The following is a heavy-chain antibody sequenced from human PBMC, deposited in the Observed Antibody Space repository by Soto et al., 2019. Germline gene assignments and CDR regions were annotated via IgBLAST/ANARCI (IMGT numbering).Heavy chain of an antibody. CDR2: IYYSGST. D-gene: IGHD3-22*01. CDR1: GGSISSGGYY. J-gene: IGHJ5*02. Sequence: QVQLQESGPGLVKPSQTLSLTCTVSGGSISSGGYYWSWIRQHPGKGLEWIGYIYYSGSTYYNPSLKSRVTISVDTSKNQFSLKLSSVTAADTAVYYCASSHNYYDSSGYINWFDPWGQGALVTVSS. V-gene: IGHV4-31*03. CDR3: ASSHNYYDSSGYINWFDP.